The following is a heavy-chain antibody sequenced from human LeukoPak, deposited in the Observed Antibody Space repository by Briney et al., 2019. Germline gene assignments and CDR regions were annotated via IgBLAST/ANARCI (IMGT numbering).Heavy chain of an antibody. J-gene: IGHJ5*02. CDR1: GGSFSGYY. Sequence: PLETLSLTCAVYGGSFSGYYWSWIRQPPGKGLEWIGEINHSGSTNYNPSLKSRVTISVDTSKNQFSLKLSSVTAADTAMYYCARQAIAVSVTPFDPWGQGTLVTVSS. CDR2: INHSGST. CDR3: ARQAIAVSVTPFDP. D-gene: IGHD6-19*01. V-gene: IGHV4-34*01.